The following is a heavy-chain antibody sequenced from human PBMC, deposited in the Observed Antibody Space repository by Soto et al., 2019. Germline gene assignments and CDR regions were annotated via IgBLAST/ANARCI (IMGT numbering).Heavy chain of an antibody. CDR2: IWYDGSNK. Sequence: GGSLRLSCAASGFTFSSYGMHWVRQAPGKGLEWVAVIWYDGSNKYYADSVKGRFTISRDNSKNTLYLQMNSLRAEDTAVYYCARDQGGYDFWSGYSSHYYYMDVWGKGTTVTVSS. CDR3: ARDQGGYDFWSGYSSHYYYMDV. D-gene: IGHD3-3*01. CDR1: GFTFSSYG. V-gene: IGHV3-33*01. J-gene: IGHJ6*03.